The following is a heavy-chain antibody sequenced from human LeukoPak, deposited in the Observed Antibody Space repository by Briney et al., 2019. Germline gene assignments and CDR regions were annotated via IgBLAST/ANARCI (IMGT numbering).Heavy chain of an antibody. CDR3: ARWSYDFWSGYRFDP. CDR1: GGSISSYY. D-gene: IGHD3-3*01. V-gene: IGHV4-4*09. J-gene: IGHJ5*02. CDR2: IYTSGST. Sequence: PSETLSLTCTVSGGSISSYYWSWIRQPPGKGLEWIGHIYTSGSTNYNPSLKSRVTISVDTSKNQFSLKLSSVTAADTAVYYCARWSYDFWSGYRFDPWGQGTLVTVSP.